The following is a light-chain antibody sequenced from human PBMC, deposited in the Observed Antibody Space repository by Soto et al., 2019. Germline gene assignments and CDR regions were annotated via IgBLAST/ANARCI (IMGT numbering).Light chain of an antibody. J-gene: IGLJ1*01. V-gene: IGLV1-44*01. CDR1: SSNIGNNT. Sequence: QSVLTEPPSASVTPGQRVTVSCSGSSSNIGNNTVSWYQQLPGTAPKLLIYSDNQRPSGVPDRFSGSKSGTSASLAISGLQSEDEADYYCAAWDDSLNGYVFGTGTKVTVL. CDR3: AAWDDSLNGYV. CDR2: SDN.